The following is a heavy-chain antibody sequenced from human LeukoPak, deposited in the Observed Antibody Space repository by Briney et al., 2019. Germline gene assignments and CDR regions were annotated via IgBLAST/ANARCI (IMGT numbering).Heavy chain of an antibody. CDR2: MYYSGSS. J-gene: IGHJ5*02. CDR3: ARASAPYSSSWSP. Sequence: SETLSLTCTVSGGSISSGSKYRGWIRQPPGEGLEWIGSMYYSGSSYYNPSLKSRVTISVDTSKNQFSLKLSSVTAADTAVYYCARASAPYSSSWSPWGQGTLVTVSS. D-gene: IGHD6-13*01. CDR1: GGSISSGSKY. V-gene: IGHV4-39*07.